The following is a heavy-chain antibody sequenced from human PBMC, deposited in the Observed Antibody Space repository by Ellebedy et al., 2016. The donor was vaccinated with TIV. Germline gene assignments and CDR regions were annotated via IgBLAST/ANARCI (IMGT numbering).Heavy chain of an antibody. CDR2: VNYRGTT. V-gene: IGHV4-59*01. CDR3: ARDYEYGGSLRWFDP. CDR1: GASISSSY. J-gene: IGHJ5*02. D-gene: IGHD4-23*01. Sequence: GSLRLXCTVSGASISSSYWSWIRQPPGKGLEWIGYVNYRGTTNYNPSLKSRVTVSVDTSNNQFSLKLSSVTAADTAVYYCARDYEYGGSLRWFDPWGQGTLVTVSS.